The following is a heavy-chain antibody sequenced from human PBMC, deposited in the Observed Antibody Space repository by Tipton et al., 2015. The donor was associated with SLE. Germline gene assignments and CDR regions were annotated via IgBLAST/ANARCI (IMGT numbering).Heavy chain of an antibody. CDR1: GFTFDDYA. J-gene: IGHJ4*02. V-gene: IGHV3-9*01. Sequence: RSLRLSCAASGFTFDDYAMHWVRQAPGKGLEWVSGISWNSGSMGYADSVKGRFTISRDNAKNSLYLLMNSLRPEDTALYYCASSRSPGMATPPRYWGQGTLVTVSS. CDR3: ASSRSPGMATPPRY. CDR2: ISWNSGSM. D-gene: IGHD5-24*01.